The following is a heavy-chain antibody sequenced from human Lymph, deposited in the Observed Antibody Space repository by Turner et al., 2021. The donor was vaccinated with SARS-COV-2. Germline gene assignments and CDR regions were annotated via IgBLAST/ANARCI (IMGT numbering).Heavy chain of an antibody. CDR1: GFTFSSYG. J-gene: IGHJ6*02. D-gene: IGHD2-2*02. Sequence: EVQLLESGGGLVQPGGSLRLSCAASGFTFSSYGMSWFRQAPGKGLEWVSVISGGGGSTYYADSVKGRFTISRDNSKNTLYLQMNSLRAEDTAVYYCAKDRVVPPAIWNYYYYYGMDVWGQGTTVTVSS. CDR3: AKDRVVPPAIWNYYYYYGMDV. CDR2: ISGGGGST. V-gene: IGHV3-23*01.